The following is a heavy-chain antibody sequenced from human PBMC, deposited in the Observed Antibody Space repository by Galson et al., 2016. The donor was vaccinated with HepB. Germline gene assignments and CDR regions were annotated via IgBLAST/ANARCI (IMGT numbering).Heavy chain of an antibody. CDR3: ARAPYYESGRLDV. Sequence: TLSLTCSVADDSVSSSFFSWLRQPPGKALEWIGYLYYTGTSDYNPSLKGRATISLDRSKNLLSLGLSSVTAADTAVYYCARAPYYESGRLDVWGQGTTVAVSS. J-gene: IGHJ6*02. CDR2: LYYTGTS. CDR1: DDSVSSSF. D-gene: IGHD3-3*01. V-gene: IGHV4-59*02.